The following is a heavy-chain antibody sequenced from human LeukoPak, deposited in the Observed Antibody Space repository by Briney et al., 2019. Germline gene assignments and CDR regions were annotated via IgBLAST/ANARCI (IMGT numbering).Heavy chain of an antibody. V-gene: IGHV3-7*01. D-gene: IGHD3-10*01. CDR3: ARLMYYYGSGSYLY. J-gene: IGHJ4*02. CDR1: GFTFSRYW. Sequence: GGSLRLSCAASGFTFSRYWMSWVRQAPGKGLEWVANIKQDGSEKYYVDSVKGRFIISRDNAKNSLYLQMNSLRAEDTAVYYCARLMYYYGSGSYLYWGQGTLVTVSS. CDR2: IKQDGSEK.